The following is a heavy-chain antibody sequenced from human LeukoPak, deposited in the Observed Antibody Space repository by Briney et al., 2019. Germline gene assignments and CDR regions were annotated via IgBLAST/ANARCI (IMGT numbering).Heavy chain of an antibody. D-gene: IGHD5-24*01. CDR3: ARDRFEMATTYYYGTDV. V-gene: IGHV4-31*03. J-gene: IGHJ6*02. CDR2: IYYNGST. Sequence: PSETLSLTCSVSGTSISSGGYYWSWIRQHPGKGLQWIGYIYYNGSTYYNPSLKSRVSISVDTSKKQFSLNLSSVTAADTAVYYCARDRFEMATTYYYGTDVWGQGTTVTVSS. CDR1: GTSISSGGYY.